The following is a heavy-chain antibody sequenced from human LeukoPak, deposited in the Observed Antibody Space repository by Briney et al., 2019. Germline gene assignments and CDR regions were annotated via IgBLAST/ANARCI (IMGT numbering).Heavy chain of an antibody. V-gene: IGHV3-23*01. J-gene: IGHJ4*02. Sequence: PGGSLRLSCAAAGFTFSSYAMSWVRQAPGKGLEWVSAISGSGGSTYYEDSVKGRFTISRDNSKNTLYLQMNSLRDEDTAVYYCAKAGAADPSSPFDYWGQGTLVTVSS. D-gene: IGHD6-13*01. CDR2: ISGSGGST. CDR3: AKAGAADPSSPFDY. CDR1: GFTFSSYA.